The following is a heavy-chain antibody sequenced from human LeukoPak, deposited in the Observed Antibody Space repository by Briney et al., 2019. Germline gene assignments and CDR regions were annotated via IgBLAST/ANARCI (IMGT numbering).Heavy chain of an antibody. CDR2: IIPIFGTA. D-gene: IGHD3-22*01. CDR1: GGTFSSYA. J-gene: IGHJ3*02. Sequence: SVKVSCKASGGTFSSYAISWVRQAPGQGLEWMGGIIPIFGTANYAQKFQGRVTITADESTSTAYMELGSLRSEDTAVYYCARRPSIVVVITGDDAFAIWGQGTMVTVSS. CDR3: ARRPSIVVVITGDDAFAI. V-gene: IGHV1-69*13.